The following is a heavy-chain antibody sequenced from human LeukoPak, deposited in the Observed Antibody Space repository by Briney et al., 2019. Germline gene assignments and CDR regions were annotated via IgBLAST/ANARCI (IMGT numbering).Heavy chain of an antibody. CDR2: INPNSGGT. J-gene: IGHJ6*03. CDR1: GYTFTGYY. Sequence: ASVKVSCKASGYTFTGYYMHWVRQAPGQGLEWMGWINPNSGGTNYAQKFQGRVTMTRDTSISTAYMELSRLRSDDTAVYYCARDQWYYYDSSGHYSPYYYYYMDVWGKGTTVTVSS. CDR3: ARDQWYYYDSSGHYSPYYYYYMDV. D-gene: IGHD3-22*01. V-gene: IGHV1-2*02.